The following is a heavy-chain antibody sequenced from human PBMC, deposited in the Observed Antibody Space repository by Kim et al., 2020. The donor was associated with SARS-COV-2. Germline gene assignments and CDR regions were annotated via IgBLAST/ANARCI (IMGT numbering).Heavy chain of an antibody. Sequence: GGSLRLSCAASGFTFSNYGMHWVRQAPGKGLEWVAVIASDGDDTKYADSVKGRFTSTRDNSKNTLYLQMNSLRAEDSAVYYCAKDRHIAAAGYYFDYWGQGTLVTVST. D-gene: IGHD6-13*01. CDR2: IASDGDDT. CDR1: GFTFSNYG. J-gene: IGHJ4*02. CDR3: AKDRHIAAAGYYFDY. V-gene: IGHV3-30*18.